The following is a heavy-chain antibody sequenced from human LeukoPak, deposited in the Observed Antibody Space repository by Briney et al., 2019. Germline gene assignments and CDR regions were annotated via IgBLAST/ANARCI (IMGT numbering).Heavy chain of an antibody. Sequence: SQTLSLTCTVSGGSISSGGYYWSWIRQHPGKGLEWIGYIYYSGSTSYNPSLKSRVTISVHTSTNQFSLKLSSGTAADTAVYYCARGGSAAAAGTLFDYWGQGTLVSVSS. CDR1: GGSISSGGYY. J-gene: IGHJ4*02. D-gene: IGHD6-13*01. CDR3: ARGGSAAAAGTLFDY. CDR2: IYYSGST. V-gene: IGHV4-31*03.